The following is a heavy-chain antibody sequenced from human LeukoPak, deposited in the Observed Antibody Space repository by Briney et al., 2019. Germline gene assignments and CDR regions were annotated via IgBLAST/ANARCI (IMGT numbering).Heavy chain of an antibody. J-gene: IGHJ4*02. CDR3: ARPASYGDYDFGY. V-gene: IGHV3-30*02. CDR2: IRYDGSNK. CDR1: GFTFSSYG. Sequence: PGRSLRLSCAASGFTFSSYGMHWVRQAPGKGLEWVAFIRYDGSNKYYADSVKGRFTISRDNSKNTLYLQMNSLRAEDTAVYYCARPASYGDYDFGYWGQGTLVTVSS. D-gene: IGHD4-17*01.